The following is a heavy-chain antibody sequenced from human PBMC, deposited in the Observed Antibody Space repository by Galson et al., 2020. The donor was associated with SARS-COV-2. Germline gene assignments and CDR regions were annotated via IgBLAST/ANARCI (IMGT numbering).Heavy chain of an antibody. J-gene: IGHJ6*02. D-gene: IGHD1-26*01. CDR3: ARDREKWELLQSRDYYGMDV. Sequence: GESLKISCAASGFTFSSYGMHWVRQAPGKGLEWVAVISYDGSNKYYADSVKGRFTISRDNSKNTLYLQMNSLRAEDTAVYYCARDREKWELLQSRDYYGMDVWGQGTTVTVSS. CDR2: ISYDGSNK. V-gene: IGHV3-30*03. CDR1: GFTFSSYG.